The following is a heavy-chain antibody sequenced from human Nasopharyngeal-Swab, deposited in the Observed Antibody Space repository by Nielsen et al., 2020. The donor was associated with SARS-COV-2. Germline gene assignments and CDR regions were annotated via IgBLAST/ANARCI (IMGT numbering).Heavy chain of an antibody. CDR1: GAPTSTGSYY. Sequence: SDPLSSTFTPPGAPTSTGSYYWTSIRQPAGKGLEWIGRIYTSGTTNYNPSLKSRVTISVDTSKNQFSLKLSSVTAADPAVYYWASEDSSSWNWFDPWGQGTLVTVSS. V-gene: IGHV4-61*02. CDR3: ASEDSSSWNWFDP. CDR2: IYTSGTT. J-gene: IGHJ5*02. D-gene: IGHD6-13*01.